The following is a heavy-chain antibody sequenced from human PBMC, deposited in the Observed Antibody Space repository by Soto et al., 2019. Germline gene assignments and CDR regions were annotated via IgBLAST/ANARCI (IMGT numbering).Heavy chain of an antibody. CDR1: GGTFSSYD. CDR3: ARALGTGYSVKKYNWFDP. J-gene: IGHJ5*02. CDR2: IIPIFGTA. Sequence: SVKGSCKASGGTFSSYDNSWWRQAPVHGLEWMGGIIPIFGTANYAQKFQGRVTITADESTSTAYTELSSLRSEDTAVCYCARALGTGYSVKKYNWFDPRGQGTLVSVSS. D-gene: IGHD2-21*01. V-gene: IGHV1-69*01.